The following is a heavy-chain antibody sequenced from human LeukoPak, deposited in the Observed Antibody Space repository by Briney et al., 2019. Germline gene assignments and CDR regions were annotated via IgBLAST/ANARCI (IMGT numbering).Heavy chain of an antibody. CDR1: GGSISSYY. D-gene: IGHD1-26*01. V-gene: IGHV4-59*12. Sequence: SETLSLTCTVSGGSISSYYWSWIRQPPGKGLEWIGYIYYSGSTNYNPSLKSRVTISVDTSKNQFSLKLSSVTAADTAVYYCARDRGEWEPLYAFDIWGQGTMVTVSS. CDR3: ARDRGEWEPLYAFDI. J-gene: IGHJ3*02. CDR2: IYYSGST.